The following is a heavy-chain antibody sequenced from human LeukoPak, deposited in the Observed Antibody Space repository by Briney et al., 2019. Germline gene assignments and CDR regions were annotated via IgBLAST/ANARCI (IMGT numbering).Heavy chain of an antibody. D-gene: IGHD4/OR15-4a*01. CDR2: INHSGST. Sequence: PETLSLTCAVYGGSFSGYYWSWIRQPPGKGLEWIGEINHSGSTNYNPSLKSRVTISVDTSKNQFSLKLSSVTAADTAVYYCAATMGGSGYYYYYMDVWGKGTTVTVS. CDR1: GGSFSGYY. J-gene: IGHJ6*03. V-gene: IGHV4-34*01. CDR3: AATMGGSGYYYYYMDV.